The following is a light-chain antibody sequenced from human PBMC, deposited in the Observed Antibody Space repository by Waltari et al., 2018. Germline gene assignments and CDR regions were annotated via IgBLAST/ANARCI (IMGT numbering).Light chain of an antibody. J-gene: IGLJ1*01. Sequence: QSALTQPASVSGSPGQSITVSCTGTSSDIGTYNYVSWYQQHTGKAPKLMIYDVSSRPSCVSYRFSCSKSLNTASLTLSVLQAEDEADYYCDSKSSSCPHVFGTGTKVTVL. CDR3: DSKSSSCPHV. CDR2: DVS. V-gene: IGLV2-14*03. CDR1: SSDIGTYNY.